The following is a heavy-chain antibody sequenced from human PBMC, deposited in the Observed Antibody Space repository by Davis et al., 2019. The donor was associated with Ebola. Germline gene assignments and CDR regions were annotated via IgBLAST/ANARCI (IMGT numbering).Heavy chain of an antibody. CDR1: AFLLCRYF. CDR3: AKDTSNVWFNV. Sequence: SRAASAFLLCRYFMTWVRPAPGKGLEWVSTLGLSADTYYADSVKGRFTISRDNSKNTLHLQMNSLRVEDTAIYYCAKDTSNVWFNVWGQGTMVTVSS. CDR2: LGLSADT. D-gene: IGHD6-19*01. J-gene: IGHJ3*01. V-gene: IGHV3-23*01.